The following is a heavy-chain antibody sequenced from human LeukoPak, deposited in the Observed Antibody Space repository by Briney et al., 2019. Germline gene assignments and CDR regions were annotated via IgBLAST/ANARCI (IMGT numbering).Heavy chain of an antibody. V-gene: IGHV4-59*08. CDR2: IYYSGST. D-gene: IGHD3-22*01. CDR3: ARHLGSGYYPPSDY. J-gene: IGHJ4*02. CDR1: GDSIRTYY. Sequence: PSETLSLTCTVSGDSIRTYYWSWIRQPPGEGLEWIGYIYYSGSTNYNPSLKSRVTISVDTSKNQFSLKLSSVTAADTAVYYCARHLGSGYYPPSDYWGQGTLVTVSS.